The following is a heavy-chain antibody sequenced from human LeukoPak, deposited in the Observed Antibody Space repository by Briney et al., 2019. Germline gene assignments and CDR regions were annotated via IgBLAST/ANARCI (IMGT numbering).Heavy chain of an antibody. Sequence: ETLSLTCAVSGYSISSGYYWGWSRQPPGKGLEWIGSIYNSGRTNYNPSLKSRVTISVDTSKNQFSLKLSSVTAADTAVYYCAISSSWYWFDPWGQGTLVTVSS. CDR3: AISSSWYWFDP. J-gene: IGHJ5*02. D-gene: IGHD6-13*01. V-gene: IGHV4-38-2*01. CDR1: GYSISSGYY. CDR2: IYNSGRT.